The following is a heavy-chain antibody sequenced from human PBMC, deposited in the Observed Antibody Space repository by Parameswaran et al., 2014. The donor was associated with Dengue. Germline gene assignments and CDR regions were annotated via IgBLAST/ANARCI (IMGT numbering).Heavy chain of an antibody. D-gene: IGHD1-7*01. V-gene: IGHV1-69*01. CDR2: ISGSGGST. Sequence: VRQAPGKGLEWVSAISGSGGSTYYAQKFQGRVTITADESTSTAYMELSSLRSEDTAVYYCAKTNWNYANYYYYGMDVWGQGTTVTVSS. J-gene: IGHJ6*02. CDR3: AKTNWNYANYYYYGMDV.